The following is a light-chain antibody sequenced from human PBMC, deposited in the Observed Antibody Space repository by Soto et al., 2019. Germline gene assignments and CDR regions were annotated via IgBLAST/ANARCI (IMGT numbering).Light chain of an antibody. Sequence: QSVLTQPPSVSAAPGQKVTISCSGSGSNIGNNYVSWYQQLPGTAPKLLICDNNKRPSGIPDRFSGSKSGTSATLGITGLQTGDEADYYCGTWDSSLSAVVFGGGTKLTVL. J-gene: IGLJ2*01. V-gene: IGLV1-51*01. CDR3: GTWDSSLSAVV. CDR2: DNN. CDR1: GSNIGNNY.